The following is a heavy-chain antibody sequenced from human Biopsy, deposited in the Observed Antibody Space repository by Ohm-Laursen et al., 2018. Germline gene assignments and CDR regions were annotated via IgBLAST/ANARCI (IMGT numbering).Heavy chain of an antibody. J-gene: IGHJ3*02. CDR3: AKIHCSDGSCYPNAFDM. CDR1: GLIFDDYA. V-gene: IGHV3-9*01. D-gene: IGHD2-15*01. Sequence: SLRLSCSASGLIFDDYAMHWVRQAPGKGLEWVSGISWNSVGIGYADSVKGRFTISRDNAKNFLYLQMNNLRPEDTALYYCAKIHCSDGSCYPNAFDMWGHGTRVTVS. CDR2: ISWNSVGI.